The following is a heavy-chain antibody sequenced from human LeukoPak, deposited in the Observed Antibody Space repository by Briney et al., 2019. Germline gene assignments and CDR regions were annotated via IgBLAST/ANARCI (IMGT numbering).Heavy chain of an antibody. CDR2: IYTSGST. D-gene: IGHD2-2*01. CDR1: GGSISSYY. CDR3: AGDLVVPAAISYYYYGMDV. Sequence: SETLSLTCTVSGGSISSYYWSWIRQPAGKGLEWVGRIYTSGSTNYNPSLKSRVTMSVDTSKNQFSLKLCSVTAADTAVYYCAGDLVVPAAISYYYYGMDVWGQGTTVTVSS. J-gene: IGHJ6*02. V-gene: IGHV4-4*07.